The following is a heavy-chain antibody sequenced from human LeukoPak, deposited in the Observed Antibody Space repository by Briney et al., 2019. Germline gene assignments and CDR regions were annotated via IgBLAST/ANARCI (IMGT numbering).Heavy chain of an antibody. J-gene: IGHJ5*02. V-gene: IGHV1-2*02. CDR2: INPNSGGT. CDR1: GYTFTGYY. CDR3: ARVIVVVVAATPHGWFDP. Sequence: RASVKFSCKACGYTFTGYYMHWVRQAPGQGLEWMGWINPNSGGTNYAQKFQGRVTMTRDTSISTAYMELSRLRSDDTAVYYCARVIVVVVAATPHGWFDPWGQGTLVTVSS. D-gene: IGHD2-15*01.